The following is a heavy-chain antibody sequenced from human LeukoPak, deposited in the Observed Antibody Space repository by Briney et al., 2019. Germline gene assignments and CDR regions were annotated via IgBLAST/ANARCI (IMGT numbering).Heavy chain of an antibody. D-gene: IGHD1-26*01. V-gene: IGHV3-64*01. CDR3: ARAHKGGVVGAT. Sequence: GGSLRLSCAASGFTFSSYAMHWVRQAPGKGLEYVSAISSNGGSTYYANSVKGRFTISRDNSKNSLYLQMNSLRAEDTAVYYCARAHKGGVVGATWGQGTMVTVSS. CDR2: ISSNGGST. J-gene: IGHJ3*01. CDR1: GFTFSSYA.